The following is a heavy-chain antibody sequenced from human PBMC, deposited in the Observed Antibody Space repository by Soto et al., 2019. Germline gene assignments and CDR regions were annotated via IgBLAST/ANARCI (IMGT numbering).Heavy chain of an antibody. CDR1: GGTFSSYA. Sequence: SVKVSCKASGGTFSSYAISWVRQAPGQGLEWMGGIIPIFGTANYAQKFQGRVTITADESTSTAYMELSSLRSEDTAVYYCAREDDFWSGIRGGTYYYYGMDVWGQGTTVTVYS. CDR2: IIPIFGTA. V-gene: IGHV1-69*13. J-gene: IGHJ6*02. D-gene: IGHD3-3*01. CDR3: AREDDFWSGIRGGTYYYYGMDV.